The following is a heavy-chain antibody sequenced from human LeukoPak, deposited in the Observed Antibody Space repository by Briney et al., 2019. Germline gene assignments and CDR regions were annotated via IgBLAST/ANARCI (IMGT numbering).Heavy chain of an antibody. CDR3: ARVGRAAAGCDY. CDR1: GFTFGSYW. Sequence: GGSLRLSCAASGFTFGSYWMHWVRQAPGKGLVWVSHINSDGTITTYADSVKGRFTISRDNAKNTLYLQMNSLRAEDTAVYYCARVGRAAAGCDYWGREPWSPSPQ. CDR2: INSDGTIT. V-gene: IGHV3-74*01. D-gene: IGHD6-13*01. J-gene: IGHJ4*02.